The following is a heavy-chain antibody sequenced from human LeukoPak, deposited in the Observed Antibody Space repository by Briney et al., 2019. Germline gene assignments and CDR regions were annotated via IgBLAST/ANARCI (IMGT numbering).Heavy chain of an antibody. J-gene: IGHJ4*02. CDR3: AKGPHYYDSSGYDY. Sequence: GGSLRLSCAASGFTFSSYAMSWVRQAPGKGLEWVSAISGSGGSTYYADSVNGRFTISRDNSKNTLYLQMNSLRAEDTAVYYCAKGPHYYDSSGYDYWGQGTLVTVSS. D-gene: IGHD3-22*01. CDR1: GFTFSSYA. CDR2: ISGSGGST. V-gene: IGHV3-23*01.